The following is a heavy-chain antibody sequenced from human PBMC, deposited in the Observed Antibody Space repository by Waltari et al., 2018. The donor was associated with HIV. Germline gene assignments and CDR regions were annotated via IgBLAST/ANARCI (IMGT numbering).Heavy chain of an antibody. J-gene: IGHJ4*01. Sequence: EQLQRWGAGLLKPSETLSITCALYGGSFSGYSLHCVLQPPGKGLEWIGEINHSGTTNYNPSLKSRVTMSVDTSKRQFSLELNSVTAADTAVYFCAYSYVTGSTVHPFWGQGTLVTVSS. CDR1: GGSFSGYS. V-gene: IGHV4-34*01. CDR2: INHSGTT. CDR3: AYSYVTGSTVHPF. D-gene: IGHD3-9*01.